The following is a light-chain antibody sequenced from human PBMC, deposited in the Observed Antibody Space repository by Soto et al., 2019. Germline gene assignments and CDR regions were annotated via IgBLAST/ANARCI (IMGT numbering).Light chain of an antibody. CDR1: QRVSSSY. Sequence: EIVLTQSPGTLSLSPGESATLSCRASQRVSSSYLAWYQQKPGQAPRLLIYGASSRATGIPDRFSGSGSGTDFTLTISRLEPEDFAVYYCQQYGSSLYTFGQGTKLEIK. CDR3: QQYGSSLYT. J-gene: IGKJ2*01. V-gene: IGKV3-20*01. CDR2: GAS.